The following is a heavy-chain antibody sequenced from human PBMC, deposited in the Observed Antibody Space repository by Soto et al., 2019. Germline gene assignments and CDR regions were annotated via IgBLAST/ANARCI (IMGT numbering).Heavy chain of an antibody. Sequence: TQSHNCDDSGWYISSGYDLIWIRQPPGKGLEWIGYIYHSGITYYNPSLKSRVTISVDRSKNQFSLKLSSVTAADTAVYYCARGYCSISSCSNWLDPWGQGTLVNV. D-gene: IGHD2-2*01. CDR1: GWYISSGYD. V-gene: IGHV4-30-2*01. CDR3: ARGYCSISSCSNWLDP. CDR2: IYHSGIT. J-gene: IGHJ5*02.